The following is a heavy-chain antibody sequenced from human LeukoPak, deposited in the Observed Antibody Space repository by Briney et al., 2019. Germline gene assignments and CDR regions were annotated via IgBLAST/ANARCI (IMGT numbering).Heavy chain of an antibody. CDR1: GFTFNRYG. CDR2: IRYDGSNK. D-gene: IGHD5-24*01. J-gene: IGHJ6*03. CDR3: AKYEKEMAALYYYYYMDV. V-gene: IGHV3-30*02. Sequence: GGSLRLSCAASGFTFNRYGMHWVRQAPGKGLEWVAFIRYDGSNKYYADSVKGRFTISRDDSKSTLYLQMNSLRVEDTAVYYCAKYEKEMAALYYYYYMDVWGKGTTVTVFS.